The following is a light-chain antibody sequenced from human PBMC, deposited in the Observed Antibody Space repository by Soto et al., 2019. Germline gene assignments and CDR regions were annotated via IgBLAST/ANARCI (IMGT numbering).Light chain of an antibody. J-gene: IGKJ5*01. V-gene: IGKV1-13*02. Sequence: AIQVTQSPSSLSASVGDRVTMTCRASQDIIGALAWYQQKSGKHPNLLIYDVSTLEGGVPSRFSGSGSGTEFTLTIGGGGPEDFGTYYCQQYNSYPITVGGGTRLDIK. CDR1: QDIIGA. CDR2: DVS. CDR3: QQYNSYPIT.